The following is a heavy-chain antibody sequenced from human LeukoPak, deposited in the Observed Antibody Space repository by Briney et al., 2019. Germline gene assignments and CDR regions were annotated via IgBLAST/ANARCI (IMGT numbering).Heavy chain of an antibody. V-gene: IGHV4-39*07. CDR2: IYYSGST. CDR3: ARVVPALRFLEWDVYMDV. D-gene: IGHD3-3*01. CDR1: GSSISSSSYY. Sequence: ASETLSLTCTVSGSSISSSSYYWGWIRQPPGKGLEWIGSIYYSGSTYYNPPLKSRVTISVDTSKNQFSLKLSSVTAADTAVYYCARVVPALRFLEWDVYMDVWGKGTTVTVSS. J-gene: IGHJ6*03.